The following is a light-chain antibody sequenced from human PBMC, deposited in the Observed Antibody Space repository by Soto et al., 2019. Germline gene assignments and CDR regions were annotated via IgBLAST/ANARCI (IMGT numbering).Light chain of an antibody. J-gene: IGLJ2*01. V-gene: IGLV2-14*01. CDR1: SSDIGAYNY. Sequence: QSVLTQPASVSGSPGQPITISCTGTSSDIGAYNYVSWYQQHPGKVPKLLIYEVNNRPSGVSNRFSGSKSGNTASLTISGLQAEDEADYYCSSYSSNTVLFGGGTKLTVL. CDR3: SSYSSNTVL. CDR2: EVN.